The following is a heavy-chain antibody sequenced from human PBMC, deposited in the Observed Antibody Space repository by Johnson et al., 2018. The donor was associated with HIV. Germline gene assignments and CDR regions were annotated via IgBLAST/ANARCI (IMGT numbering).Heavy chain of an antibody. CDR2: IKQDGSEK. CDR3: ARDRVGATAFDI. CDR1: GFTFSNYW. D-gene: IGHD1-26*01. J-gene: IGHJ3*02. Sequence: MLLVESGGGLVQPGGSLRLSCAASGFTFSNYWMSWVRQAPGKGLEWVANIKQDGSEKYYVDSVKGRFTISRDNAKNSLYLQMNSLRAEDTAVYYCARDRVGATAFDIWGQGTMVTVSS. V-gene: IGHV3-7*01.